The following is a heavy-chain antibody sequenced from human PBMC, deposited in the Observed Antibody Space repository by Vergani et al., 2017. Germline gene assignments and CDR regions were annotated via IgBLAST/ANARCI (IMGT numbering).Heavy chain of an antibody. D-gene: IGHD3-3*01. CDR2: ISSSSSYT. Sequence: VQLVESGGGLVKPGGSLRLSCAASGFTFSDYYMSWIRQAPGKGLEWVSYISSSSSYTNYADSVKGRFTISRDNAKNSLYLQMNSLRAEDTAVYYCARARRYDFWSGYPTSYGMDVWGQGTTVTVSS. CDR3: ARARRYDFWSGYPTSYGMDV. CDR1: GFTFSDYY. V-gene: IGHV3-11*06. J-gene: IGHJ6*02.